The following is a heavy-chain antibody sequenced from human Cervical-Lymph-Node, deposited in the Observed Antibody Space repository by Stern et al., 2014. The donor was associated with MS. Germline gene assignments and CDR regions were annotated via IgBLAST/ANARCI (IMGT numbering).Heavy chain of an antibody. CDR2: IYWDDDK. V-gene: IGHV2-5*02. Sequence: QITLKESGPTLVKPTETLTLTCTFSGFSLSTVGVGVGRLRQPPGQDLECLALIYWDDDKSYSPSLKNRLTIARDTSKNQVVLTMTNMDPVDTATYFCAYRGGQASYWASWGQGTLVTVSS. J-gene: IGHJ5*02. CDR1: GFSLSTVGVG. D-gene: IGHD1-26*01. CDR3: AYRGGQASYWAS.